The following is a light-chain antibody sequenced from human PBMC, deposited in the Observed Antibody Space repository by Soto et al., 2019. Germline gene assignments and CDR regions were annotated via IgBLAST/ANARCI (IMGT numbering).Light chain of an antibody. Sequence: QSVLTQPPSASGTPGQRVTISCSGSRSNIGTNYVYWYQHLPGKAPKLLIYSTNRRPSGVPDRFTGSKSGTSASLAISGLRSEDEADYYCSSYTRSSTPYVYGTGTKVTVL. CDR2: STN. CDR1: RSNIGTNY. CDR3: SSYTRSSTPYV. V-gene: IGLV1-47*02. J-gene: IGLJ1*01.